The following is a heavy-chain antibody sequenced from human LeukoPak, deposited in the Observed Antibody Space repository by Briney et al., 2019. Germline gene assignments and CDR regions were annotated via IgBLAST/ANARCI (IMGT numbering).Heavy chain of an antibody. CDR1: GGSFSGYY. CDR2: INHSGST. V-gene: IGHV4-34*01. CDR3: ARGYCSSTSCYKPTLYYYYMDV. D-gene: IGHD2-2*02. Sequence: SETLSLTCAVYGGSFSGYYWSWIRQPPGKGLEWIGEINHSGSTNYNPSLKSRVTISVDTSRNQFSLKLSSVTAADTAVYYCARGYCSSTSCYKPTLYYYYMDVWGKGTTVTISS. J-gene: IGHJ6*03.